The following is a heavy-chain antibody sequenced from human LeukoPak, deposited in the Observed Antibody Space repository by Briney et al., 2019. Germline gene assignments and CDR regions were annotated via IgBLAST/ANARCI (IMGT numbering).Heavy chain of an antibody. CDR2: MNPNSGNT. CDR3: ARAHYDILTGYTGVLNY. CDR1: GGTFSSYA. J-gene: IGHJ4*02. D-gene: IGHD3-9*01. Sequence: ASVKVSCKASGGTFSSYAISWVRQAPGQGLEWMGWMNPNSGNTGYAQEFQGRVTMTRNTSISTAYMELSSLRSEDTAVYYCARAHYDILTGYTGVLNYWGQGTLVTVSS. V-gene: IGHV1-8*02.